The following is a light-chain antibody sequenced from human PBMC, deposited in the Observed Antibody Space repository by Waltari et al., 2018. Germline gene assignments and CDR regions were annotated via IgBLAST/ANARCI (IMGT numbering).Light chain of an antibody. CDR1: QSVLYSSNNKNY. CDR3: MHSRDWPWT. Sequence: DIVMTQSLDSLAVSLGERATINCKSSQSVLYSSNNKNYLAWYQQKPGQPPKLLIYWASTRESGVPDRFSGSGSGTDFTLTISSLQAEDVAVYYCMHSRDWPWTFGQGTKVEI. V-gene: IGKV4-1*01. CDR2: WAS. J-gene: IGKJ1*01.